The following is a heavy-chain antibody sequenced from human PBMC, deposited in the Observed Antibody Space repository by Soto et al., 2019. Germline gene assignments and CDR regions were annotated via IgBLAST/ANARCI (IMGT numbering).Heavy chain of an antibody. V-gene: IGHV1-69*12. CDR1: GGTFSSYA. Sequence: VQLVQSGAEVKKPGSSVKVSCKASGGTFSSYAISWVRQAPGQGLEWMGGIIPIFGTANYAQKFQGRVTITADESTSTAYMELSSLRSEDTAVYYCARDQDSGYVINLLYFYNMDVWGQGTTVTVSS. CDR2: IIPIFGTA. J-gene: IGHJ6*02. D-gene: IGHD5-12*01. CDR3: ARDQDSGYVINLLYFYNMDV.